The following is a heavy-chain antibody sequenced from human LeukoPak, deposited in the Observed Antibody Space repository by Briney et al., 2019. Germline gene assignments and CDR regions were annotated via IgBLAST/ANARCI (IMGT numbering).Heavy chain of an antibody. CDR2: IYHSGST. J-gene: IGHJ5*02. CDR3: ARGIIAVAGTRLVKNWFDP. Sequence: PSETLSLTCAVSGGSISSGAYSWSWIRQPPEKGLEWIGYIYHSGSTNYNPSLKSRVTISVDTSKNQFSLKLSSVTAADTAVYYCARGIIAVAGTRLVKNWFDPWGQGTLVTVSS. CDR1: GGSISSGAYS. D-gene: IGHD6-19*01. V-gene: IGHV4-30-2*01.